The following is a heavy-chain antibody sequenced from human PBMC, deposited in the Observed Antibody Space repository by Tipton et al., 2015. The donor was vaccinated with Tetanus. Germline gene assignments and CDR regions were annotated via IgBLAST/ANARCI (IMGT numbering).Heavy chain of an antibody. J-gene: IGHJ4*02. V-gene: IGHV4-30-2*01. CDR3: AREGGGTDGYLDY. CDR2: INHSGST. CDR1: GGSISSGGYY. Sequence: TLSLTCAVSGGSISSGGYYWSWIRQPPGKGLEWIGEINHSGSTNYNPSLKGRVTISVDTSKNQFSRKLSSATAADTAVYYCAREGGGTDGYLDYWGQGTLVTVSS. D-gene: IGHD1-1*01.